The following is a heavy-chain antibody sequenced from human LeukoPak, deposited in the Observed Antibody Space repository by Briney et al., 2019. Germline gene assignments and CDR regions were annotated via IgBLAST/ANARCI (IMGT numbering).Heavy chain of an antibody. CDR3: ARQGGGFWYFDL. V-gene: IGHV4-59*08. CDR1: GGSISSDY. Sequence: SETLSLTCTVSGGSISSDYWSWIRQPPGKGLEWIGYIYYSGSTNYNPSLKSRVTISVDTSKSQFSLKLSSVTAADTAVYYCARQGGGFWYFDLWGRGTLVTVSS. D-gene: IGHD6-25*01. CDR2: IYYSGST. J-gene: IGHJ2*01.